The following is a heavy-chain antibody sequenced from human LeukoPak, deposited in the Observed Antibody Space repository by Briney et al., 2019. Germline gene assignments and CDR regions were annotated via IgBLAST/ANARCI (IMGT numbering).Heavy chain of an antibody. V-gene: IGHV4-59*01. Sequence: SETLSLTCTVSGGSISSYYWSWIRQPPEKGLEWIWYIYYSGSTDSNPSLKSRVTISVDTSKNQFSLKLRSVTAADTAVYYCARRPRNDILTGTPFDYRGQGILVTVSS. D-gene: IGHD3-9*01. J-gene: IGHJ4*02. CDR3: ARRPRNDILTGTPFDY. CDR2: IYYSGST. CDR1: GGSISSYY.